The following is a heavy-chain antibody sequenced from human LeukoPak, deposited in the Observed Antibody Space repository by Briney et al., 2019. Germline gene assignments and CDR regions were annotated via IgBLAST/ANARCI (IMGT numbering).Heavy chain of an antibody. CDR3: ARGEPRYFDWPIGDY. V-gene: IGHV3-7*01. CDR1: GFTFSSYA. Sequence: GGSLRLSCAASGFTFSSYAMSWVRQAPGKGLEWVANIKQDGSEKYYVDSVKGRFTISRDNARNSLYLQMNSLRAEDTAIYYCARGEPRYFDWPIGDYWGQGTLVTVSS. J-gene: IGHJ4*02. CDR2: IKQDGSEK. D-gene: IGHD3-9*01.